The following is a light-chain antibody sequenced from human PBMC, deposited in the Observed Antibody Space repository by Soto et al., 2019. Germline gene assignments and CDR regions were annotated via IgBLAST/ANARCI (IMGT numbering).Light chain of an antibody. CDR3: QQSYNSPYT. J-gene: IGKJ2*01. Sequence: DIQMTQSPSSLSASLGDRVTITCRASQSINNYLNWYQQEEGKAPKLLIYAATSLQSGVPSRFSGSGSGTEFTLTISSLQPGDFATYYCQQSYNSPYTFGRRIKLEIK. CDR2: AAT. V-gene: IGKV1-39*01. CDR1: QSINNY.